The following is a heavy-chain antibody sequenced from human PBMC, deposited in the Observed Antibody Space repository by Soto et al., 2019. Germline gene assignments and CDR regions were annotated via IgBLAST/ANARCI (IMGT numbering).Heavy chain of an antibody. CDR1: GYSFTSYW. Sequence: PGESLKISCKGSGYSFTSYWIGWVRQMPGKGLELMRIIYPGDSDTRYSPSFQGQVTISADKSISTAYLQWSSLKASDTAMYYCASQGIAVAGPGGWFDPWGQGTLVTVSS. D-gene: IGHD6-19*01. CDR3: ASQGIAVAGPGGWFDP. V-gene: IGHV5-51*01. J-gene: IGHJ5*02. CDR2: IYPGDSDT.